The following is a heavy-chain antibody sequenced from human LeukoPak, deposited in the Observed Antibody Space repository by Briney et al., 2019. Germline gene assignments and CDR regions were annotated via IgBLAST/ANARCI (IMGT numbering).Heavy chain of an antibody. CDR3: ARTAHSSEEFDP. V-gene: IGHV1-8*01. CDR2: MNPNSGNT. CDR1: GYTFTSYD. D-gene: IGHD6-25*01. Sequence: GASVKVSCKASGYTFTSYDINWVLQATGQGLEWMGWMNPNSGNTGYAQKFQGRVTMTRNTSISTAYMELSSLRSEDTAVYYCARTAHSSEEFDPWGQGTLVTVSS. J-gene: IGHJ5*02.